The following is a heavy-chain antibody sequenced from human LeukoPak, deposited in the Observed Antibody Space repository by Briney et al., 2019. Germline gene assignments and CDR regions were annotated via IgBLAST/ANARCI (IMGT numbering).Heavy chain of an antibody. J-gene: IGHJ4*02. CDR3: ARDRLEAVTDDDYFDY. CDR2: ISGSGGST. Sequence: PGGSLRLSCAASGFTFSSYAMSWVRQAPGKGLEWVSAISGSGGSTYYADSVKGRFTISRDNSKNMLYLQMNSLRAEDTGVYYCARDRLEAVTDDDYFDYWGQGTLVTVSS. V-gene: IGHV3-23*01. D-gene: IGHD2-21*02. CDR1: GFTFSSYA.